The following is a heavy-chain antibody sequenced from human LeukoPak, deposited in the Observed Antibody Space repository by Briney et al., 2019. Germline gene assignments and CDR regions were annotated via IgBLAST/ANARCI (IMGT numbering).Heavy chain of an antibody. CDR2: ISSNEYDT. J-gene: IGHJ4*02. Sequence: PGGSLRLSCSASGFTFSVYFMHWVRQAPGKGLEYVSSISSNEYDTYYADSVKGRFTISRDNSKNTLFLQMSSLGAEDTAVYYCVKDLNGTWSFDYWGQGTLVTVSS. CDR3: VKDLNGTWSFDY. CDR1: GFTFSVYF. D-gene: IGHD2-8*01. V-gene: IGHV3-64D*06.